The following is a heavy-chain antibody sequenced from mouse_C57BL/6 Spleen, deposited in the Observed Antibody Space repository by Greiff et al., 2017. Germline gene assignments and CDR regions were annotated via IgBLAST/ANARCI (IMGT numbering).Heavy chain of an antibody. J-gene: IGHJ1*03. CDR3: ARGSKGYFDV. CDR2: IDPSDSYT. CDR1: GYTFTSYW. V-gene: IGHV1-59*01. Sequence: VQLQQPGAELVRPGTSVKLSCKASGYTFTSYWMHWVKQRPGQGLEWIGVIDPSDSYTNYNQKFKGKATWAVDTSSSTAYMQLSSLTSEDSAVYYCARGSKGYFDVWGTGTTVTVSS. D-gene: IGHD2-5*01.